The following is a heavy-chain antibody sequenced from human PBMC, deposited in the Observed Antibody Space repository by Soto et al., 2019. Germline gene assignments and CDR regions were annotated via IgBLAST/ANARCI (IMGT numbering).Heavy chain of an antibody. CDR2: IFHDGTA. V-gene: IGHV4-4*02. CDR3: ARLVYDTRLNYMYFDF. CDR1: GVSISSGNW. D-gene: IGHD3-10*01. Sequence: SETLSLTCAVSGVSISSGNWWTWVRQTPRRGLEYIGEIFHDGTANYYPSFERRVAISVDTPKNQFSLKLTSVTAADTAIYFCARLVYDTRLNYMYFDFWGQGALVTVSS. J-gene: IGHJ4*02.